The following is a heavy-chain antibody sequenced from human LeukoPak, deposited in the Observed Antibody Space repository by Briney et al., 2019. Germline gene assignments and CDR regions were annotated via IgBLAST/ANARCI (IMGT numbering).Heavy chain of an antibody. CDR2: ISSSSSYI. CDR1: GFTFSGYS. CDR3: ARDRGYAFDF. V-gene: IGHV3-21*01. D-gene: IGHD3-10*01. J-gene: IGHJ3*01. Sequence: TGGSLRLSCAASGFTFSGYSMNWVRQPPGKGLEWVSFISSSSSYIYYADSVKGRFIISRDNAQKSLYLQMNSLRDEDTAVYYCARDRGYAFDFWGQGTMVTVSS.